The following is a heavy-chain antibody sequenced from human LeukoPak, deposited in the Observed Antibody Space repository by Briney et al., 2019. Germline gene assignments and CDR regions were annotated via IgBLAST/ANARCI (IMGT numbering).Heavy chain of an antibody. CDR2: ISYDGSNK. CDR3: AKNRNYYDSSGYYNYFDY. Sequence: GGSLRLSCAASGFTFSSYGMHWVRQAPGKGLEWVAVISYDGSNKYYADSVKGRFTISRDNSKNTLYLQMNSLRAEDTAVYYCAKNRNYYDSSGYYNYFDYWGQGTLVTVSS. CDR1: GFTFSSYG. J-gene: IGHJ4*02. D-gene: IGHD3-22*01. V-gene: IGHV3-30*18.